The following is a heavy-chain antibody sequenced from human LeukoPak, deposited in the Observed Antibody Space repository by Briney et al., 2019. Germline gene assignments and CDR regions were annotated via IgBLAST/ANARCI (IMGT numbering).Heavy chain of an antibody. V-gene: IGHV4-34*01. Sequence: SETLSLTCAVYGGFFSGYYWSWIRQPPGKGLEWIGEINHSGSTNYNPSLKGLVTISVDKSKNQFSQKLSSVTAADTAVYYCARGPCYPRRSSSTSCYYLLWGQGTLVTVSS. D-gene: IGHD2-2*01. CDR3: ARGPCYPRRSSSTSCYYLL. CDR2: INHSGST. J-gene: IGHJ4*02. CDR1: GGFFSGYY.